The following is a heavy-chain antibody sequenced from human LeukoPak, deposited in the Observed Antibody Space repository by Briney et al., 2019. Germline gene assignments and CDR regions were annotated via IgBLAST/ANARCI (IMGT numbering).Heavy chain of an antibody. CDR2: ISAYNGNT. D-gene: IGHD2-2*01. Sequence: ASVKVSCKASGYTFTSYGISWVRQAPGQGLEWMGWISAYNGNTNYAQKLQGRVTMTTDTSTSTAYMELRSLRSDDTAVYYCATVRSTYCSRTSCYGNYYFDYWGQGTLVTVSS. CDR1: GYTFTSYG. J-gene: IGHJ4*02. CDR3: ATVRSTYCSRTSCYGNYYFDY. V-gene: IGHV1-18*01.